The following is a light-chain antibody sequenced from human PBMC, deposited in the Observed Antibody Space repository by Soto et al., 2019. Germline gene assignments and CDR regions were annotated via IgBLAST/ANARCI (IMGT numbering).Light chain of an antibody. Sequence: DIVLTQSPGPLSLSPGESATLSCMASQSVSSSYLAWYQQKPGQAPRLLIYGASSRATGIPDRFSGSGSGTVSTLTISRLEPEDFAVYYCQQYGSSLTLGGGTKVDIK. CDR3: QQYGSSLT. J-gene: IGKJ4*01. V-gene: IGKV3-20*01. CDR1: QSVSSSY. CDR2: GAS.